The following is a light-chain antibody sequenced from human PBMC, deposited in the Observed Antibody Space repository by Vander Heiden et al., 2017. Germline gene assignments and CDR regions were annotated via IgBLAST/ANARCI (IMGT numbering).Light chain of an antibody. CDR1: QGISSY. CDR2: AAS. V-gene: IGKV1-8*01. J-gene: IGKJ4*01. CDR3: QQYYSYPLT. Sequence: AIRMTLSPSSFSASTGDRVTITCRASQGISSYLAWYQQKPGKAPKLLIYAASTLQSGVPSRFSGSGSGTDFTLTISCLKSEDFATYYCQQYYSYPLTFGGGTKVEIK.